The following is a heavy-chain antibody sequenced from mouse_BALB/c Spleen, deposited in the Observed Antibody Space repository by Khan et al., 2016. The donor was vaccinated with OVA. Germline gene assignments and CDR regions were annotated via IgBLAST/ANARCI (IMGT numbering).Heavy chain of an antibody. CDR2: ISYSGVT. V-gene: IGHV3-2*02. D-gene: IGHD1-1*01. Sequence: EVQLQESGPGLVKPSQSLSLTCTVTGYSITSGYAWNWIRQFPGNKLEWMGYISYSGVTSYTPSLKSRISITRATSKNQFFLQLNSVTTEDTATYYWARGNYYGYYCDYWGQGTTLTVSS. CDR3: ARGNYYGYYCDY. CDR1: GYSITSGYA. J-gene: IGHJ2*01.